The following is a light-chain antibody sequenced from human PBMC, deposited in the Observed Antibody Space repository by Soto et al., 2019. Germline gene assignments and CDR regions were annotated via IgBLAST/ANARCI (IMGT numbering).Light chain of an antibody. V-gene: IGKV3-15*01. CDR2: GAS. J-gene: IGKJ5*01. Sequence: EIVLTQSPGTLSLTPGERATLSCRASQSVSSNLAWYQQKPGQAPRLLIYGASTRASGIPARFSGSGSETDFTLTISSLQSEDSAVYYCQQYHNWPPITFGQGTRLEIK. CDR1: QSVSSN. CDR3: QQYHNWPPIT.